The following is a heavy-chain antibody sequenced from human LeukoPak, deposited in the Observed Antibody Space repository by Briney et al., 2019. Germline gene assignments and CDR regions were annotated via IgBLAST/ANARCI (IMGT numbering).Heavy chain of an antibody. Sequence: GASVKVSCKASGYTFTGYYMHWVRQAPGQGLEWVGRINPNSGGTNYAQKFQGRVTITADESTTTAYMELSSLRSEDTAVYYCARGWLSETTVVTPYNYWGQGTLVTVSS. D-gene: IGHD4-23*01. V-gene: IGHV1-2*06. CDR2: INPNSGGT. CDR1: GYTFTGYY. CDR3: ARGWLSETTVVTPYNY. J-gene: IGHJ4*02.